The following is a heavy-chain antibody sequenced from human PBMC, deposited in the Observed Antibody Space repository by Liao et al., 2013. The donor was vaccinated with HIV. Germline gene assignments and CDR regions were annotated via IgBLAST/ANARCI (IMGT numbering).Heavy chain of an antibody. V-gene: IGHV4-59*01. CDR1: GGSISNYY. CDR2: IYYSGST. J-gene: IGHJ4*02. CDR3: ARDKDAFDY. Sequence: QVQLQESGPGLVKPSETLSLTCTVSGGSISNYYWSWIRQPPGKGLEWIGYIYYSGSTNYNPSLKSRVTISVDTSKNQFSLKVSSVTAADTAVYYCARDKDAFDYWGRGNPGHRLL.